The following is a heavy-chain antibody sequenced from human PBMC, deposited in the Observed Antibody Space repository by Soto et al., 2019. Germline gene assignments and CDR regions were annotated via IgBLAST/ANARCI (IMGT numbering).Heavy chain of an antibody. V-gene: IGHV1-58*02. J-gene: IGHJ6*02. D-gene: IGHD2-2*02. CDR1: GFTFTSSA. Sequence: SVKVSCKASGFTFTSSAMQWVRQARGQRPELIGWIVVGSGNTNYAQKFQERVTITRDMSTSTAYMELSSLRSDDTAVYYCARDQLLVVPAATPYYYGMDVWGQGTTVTVSS. CDR2: IVVGSGNT. CDR3: ARDQLLVVPAATPYYYGMDV.